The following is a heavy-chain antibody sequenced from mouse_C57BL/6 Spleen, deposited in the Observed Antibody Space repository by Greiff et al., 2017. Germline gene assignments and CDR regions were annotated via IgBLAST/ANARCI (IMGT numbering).Heavy chain of an antibody. Sequence: VQLQQSGAELVKPGASVKVSCKASGYTFTSYWMHWVKQRPGQGLEWIGRIHPSDSDTNYNQKFKGKATLTVDKSSSTAYMKLSSLTSEDSAVYYCATPTGTRAMDYWGQGTSVTVSS. D-gene: IGHD4-1*02. CDR2: IHPSDSDT. CDR3: ATPTGTRAMDY. CDR1: GYTFTSYW. J-gene: IGHJ4*01. V-gene: IGHV1-74*01.